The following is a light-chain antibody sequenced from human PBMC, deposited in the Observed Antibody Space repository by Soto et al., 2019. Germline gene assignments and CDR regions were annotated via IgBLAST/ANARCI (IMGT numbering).Light chain of an antibody. Sequence: QSALTQPASVSGSPGQSITISCTGTSSDVGGYNYVSWYQQHPGKAPKLMIYDVSNRPSGVSNRFSGSKSGNTASLTISGLQAEDEDDYYCSSYTSSSTYVFVTGTKLTVL. V-gene: IGLV2-14*01. CDR1: SSDVGGYNY. CDR2: DVS. CDR3: SSYTSSSTYV. J-gene: IGLJ1*01.